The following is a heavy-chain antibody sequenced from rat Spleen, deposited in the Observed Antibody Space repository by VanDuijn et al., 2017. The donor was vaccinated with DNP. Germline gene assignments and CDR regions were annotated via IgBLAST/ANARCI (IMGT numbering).Heavy chain of an antibody. Sequence: EVKLVESGGGLVQPGRSLKLSCAASGFNFNDYWMGWVRQAPGKGLEWIGEINKDSSTIDYNPSLKDKFTVSRDNVKNTLYLQMSKLGSEDTAIYYCASGPNYGAYSDYFNYWGQGVMVTVSS. J-gene: IGHJ2*01. V-gene: IGHV4-2*01. CDR2: INKDSSTI. D-gene: IGHD1-11*01. CDR1: GFNFNDYW. CDR3: ASGPNYGAYSDYFNY.